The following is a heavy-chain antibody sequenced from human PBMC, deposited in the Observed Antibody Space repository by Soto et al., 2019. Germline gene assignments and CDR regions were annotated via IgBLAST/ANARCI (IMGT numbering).Heavy chain of an antibody. J-gene: IGHJ6*02. CDR3: ARGGVSPHYYYGMAV. Sequence: QVQLVQSGAEVKKPGASVKVSCKASGYTFTRSGISWVRQAPGQGLEWMGWISTYNGDTNYAQTFQGRVTMTTDTSTSTVYMKRGTLRSDDTPAYYGARGGVSPHYYYGMAVGDQGTPVTV. CDR1: GYTFTRSG. V-gene: IGHV1-18*01. CDR2: ISTYNGDT. D-gene: IGHD3-16*01.